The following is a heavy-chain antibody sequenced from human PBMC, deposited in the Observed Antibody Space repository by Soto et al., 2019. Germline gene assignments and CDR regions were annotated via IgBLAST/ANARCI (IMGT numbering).Heavy chain of an antibody. V-gene: IGHV1-18*04. Sequence: GASVKVACKASGFGLINYGFNWVRQAPGQRLEWMGWISAYNGNTIYAQNLQGRLTMTRDTSTSTAYMELRSLKSDDTAVYYCARLGVTTSVYYYSMDVWGQGTTVTVSS. D-gene: IGHD4-4*01. CDR1: GFGLINYG. J-gene: IGHJ6*02. CDR3: ARLGVTTSVYYYSMDV. CDR2: ISAYNGNT.